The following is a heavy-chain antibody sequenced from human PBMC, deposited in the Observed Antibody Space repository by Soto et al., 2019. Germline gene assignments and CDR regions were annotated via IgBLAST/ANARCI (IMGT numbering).Heavy chain of an antibody. Sequence: SETLSLTCAVSGGSISSSNWWSWVRQPPGKGLEWIGEIYHSGSTNYNPPLKSRVTISVDKSKNQFSLKLSSVTAADTAVYYCARDIFPDCSSTSCPFYGMDVWGQGTTVTVSS. CDR2: IYHSGST. CDR3: ARDIFPDCSSTSCPFYGMDV. CDR1: GGSISSSNW. V-gene: IGHV4-4*02. D-gene: IGHD2-2*01. J-gene: IGHJ6*02.